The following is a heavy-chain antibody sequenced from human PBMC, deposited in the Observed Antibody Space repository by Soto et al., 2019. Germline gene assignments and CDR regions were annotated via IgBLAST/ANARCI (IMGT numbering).Heavy chain of an antibody. V-gene: IGHV3-7*01. D-gene: IGHD3-22*01. CDR3: ASGSRGSQLGDYDSSCYFDF. CDR1: GFTFSSYW. J-gene: IGHJ5*01. Sequence: GGSLRLSCAASGFTFSSYWMSWVRQAPGKGLEWVATIKQDGSEKYYVDSVKGRFTISRDNAKNTLYLQMNSLRAEDEAVDDYASGSRGSQLGDYDSSCYFDFWGQGTLVTVSS. CDR2: IKQDGSEK.